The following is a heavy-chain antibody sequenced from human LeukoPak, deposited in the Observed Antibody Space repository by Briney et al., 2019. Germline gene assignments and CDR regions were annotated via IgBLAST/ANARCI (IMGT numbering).Heavy chain of an antibody. Sequence: HPGGSLRLSCEASEFTFSSYWMHGVRQAPGKGLVWVSRINSDGRTTIYADSVKGRFTISRDNAKNTLYLQMNSLRAEDTAVYYCAREGYYDSSGYSIRFSYWGQGTLVTVSS. D-gene: IGHD3-22*01. CDR2: INSDGRTT. V-gene: IGHV3-74*01. J-gene: IGHJ4*02. CDR3: AREGYYDSSGYSIRFSY. CDR1: EFTFSSYW.